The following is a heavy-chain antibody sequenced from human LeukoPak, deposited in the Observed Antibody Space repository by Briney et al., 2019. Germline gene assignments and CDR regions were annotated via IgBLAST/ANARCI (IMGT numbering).Heavy chain of an antibody. Sequence: GGSLRLSCAASGFTVSSNYMSWVRQAPGKGLEWVSVIYSGGSTYYADSVKGRFTISRDNSKNTLYLQMNSLRAEDTAVYYCARRGSYPQHFDYWGQGTLVTVSS. D-gene: IGHD1-26*01. V-gene: IGHV3-53*01. CDR3: ARRGSYPQHFDY. J-gene: IGHJ4*02. CDR1: GFTVSSNY. CDR2: IYSGGST.